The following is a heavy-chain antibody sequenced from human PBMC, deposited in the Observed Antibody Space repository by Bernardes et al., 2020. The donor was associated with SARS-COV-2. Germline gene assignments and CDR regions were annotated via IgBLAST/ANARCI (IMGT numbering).Heavy chain of an antibody. CDR3: ARVGYDFWSDYRGWFDP. Sequence: SETLSLTCAVYGRSLSGYYWSWIRQSPVQGLEWIGEINHSGSTNYNPSLKSRVTISVDTSKNQLSLKLNSVTAADTAVYYCARVGYDFWSDYRGWFDPWGQGTLVTVSS. J-gene: IGHJ5*02. CDR2: INHSGST. D-gene: IGHD3-3*01. CDR1: GRSLSGYY. V-gene: IGHV4-34*01.